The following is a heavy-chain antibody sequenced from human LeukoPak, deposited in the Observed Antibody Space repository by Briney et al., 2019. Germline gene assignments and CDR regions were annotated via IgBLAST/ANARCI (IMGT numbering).Heavy chain of an antibody. CDR3: ARKVYDSSGCLDY. CDR2: IYYSGST. D-gene: IGHD3-22*01. CDR1: GGSISSGDYY. J-gene: IGHJ4*02. Sequence: SETLSLTCTVSGGSISSGDYYWSWIRQPPGRGLEWIGYIYYSGSTYYNPSLKSRVTISVDTSKNQFSLKLSSVTAADTAVYYCARKVYDSSGCLDYWGQGTLVTVSS. V-gene: IGHV4-30-4*01.